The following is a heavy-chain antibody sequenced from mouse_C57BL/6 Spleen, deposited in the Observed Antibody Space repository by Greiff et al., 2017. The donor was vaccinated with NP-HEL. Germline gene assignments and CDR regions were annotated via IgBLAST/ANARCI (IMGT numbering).Heavy chain of an antibody. CDR1: GYTFTDYE. V-gene: IGHV1-15*01. J-gene: IGHJ2*01. CDR3: TRFPLYYYVSSYFDY. CDR2: IDPETGGT. Sequence: QVHVKQSGAELVRPGASVTLSCKASGYTFTDYEMHWVKQTPVHGLEWIGAIDPETGGTAYNQKFKGKAILTADKSSSTAYMELRSLTSEDSAVYYCTRFPLYYYVSSYFDYWGQGTTLTVSS. D-gene: IGHD1-1*01.